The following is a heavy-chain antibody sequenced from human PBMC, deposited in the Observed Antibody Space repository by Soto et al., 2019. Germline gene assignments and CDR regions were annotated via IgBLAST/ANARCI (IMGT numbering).Heavy chain of an antibody. J-gene: IGHJ5*02. V-gene: IGHV1-69*01. CDR1: GGTFSSYA. CDR2: IIPIFGTA. D-gene: IGHD5-18*01. Sequence: QVQLVQSGAEVKKPGSSVKVSCKASGGTFSSYAISWVRQAPGQGLEWMGGIIPIFGTANYAKKYPGRVTITADESTSTAYMELSSLRSEDTAVYYCARSEYSYGYWWFDPWGQGTLVTVSS. CDR3: ARSEYSYGYWWFDP.